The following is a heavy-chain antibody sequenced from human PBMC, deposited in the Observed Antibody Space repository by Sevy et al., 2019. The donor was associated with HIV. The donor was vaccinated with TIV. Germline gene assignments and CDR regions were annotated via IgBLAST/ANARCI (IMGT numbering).Heavy chain of an antibody. CDR3: ARDDIVVVPAAMYYYYGLDV. D-gene: IGHD2-2*01. J-gene: IGHJ6*02. Sequence: GESLKISCAASGFTFSSYSMNWVRQAPGKGLEWVSYISSSSSTIYYGDSVKGRFTISRENAKNSLYLQMNSLRAEDTAVYYCARDDIVVVPAAMYYYYGLDVWGQGTTVTVSS. CDR1: GFTFSSYS. CDR2: ISSSSSTI. V-gene: IGHV3-48*01.